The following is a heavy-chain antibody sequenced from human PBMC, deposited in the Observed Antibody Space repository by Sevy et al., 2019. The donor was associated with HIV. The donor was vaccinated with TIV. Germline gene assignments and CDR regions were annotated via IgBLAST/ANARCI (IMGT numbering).Heavy chain of an antibody. D-gene: IGHD3-3*01. CDR2: ISSSGRTI. CDR3: AGYYDFWRDYPGTEAGPG. J-gene: IGHJ4*02. V-gene: IGHV3-48*03. CDR1: GFTFSSYE. Sequence: GGSLRLSCVASGFTFSSYEMNWVRQVPGKGLEWVSYISSSGRTIYYADSVKGRFTISRDNAKNSLYLQMNTLRAEDTAIYYCAGYYDFWRDYPGTEAGPGWGQGTLVTVSS.